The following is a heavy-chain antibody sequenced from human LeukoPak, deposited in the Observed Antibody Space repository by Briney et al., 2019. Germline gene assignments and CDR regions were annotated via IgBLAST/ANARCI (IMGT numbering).Heavy chain of an antibody. CDR2: LSADGGNT. CDR1: GFTFPNYG. Sequence: GGSLRLSCVGSGFTFPNYGMSWVRQAPGRGLECVSTLSADGGNTYYPDSVKGRFTISRDNSKNTLYLQMNSLRAEDTAVYYCAKSPSLQAFDIWGQGTMVTVSS. CDR3: AKSPSLQAFDI. V-gene: IGHV3-23*01. J-gene: IGHJ3*02.